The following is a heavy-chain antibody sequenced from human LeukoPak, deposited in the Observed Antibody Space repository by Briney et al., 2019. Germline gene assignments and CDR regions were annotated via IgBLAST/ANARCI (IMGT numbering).Heavy chain of an antibody. Sequence: PSETLSLTCAVYGGSFSGYYWSWIRQPPGKGLEWIEEINHSGSTNYNPSLKSRVTISVDTSKNQFSLKLSPVTAADTAVYYCARHKKYYYGSGSYYDYWGQGTLVTVSS. J-gene: IGHJ4*02. CDR1: GGSFSGYY. CDR2: INHSGST. D-gene: IGHD3-10*01. CDR3: ARHKKYYYGSGSYYDY. V-gene: IGHV4-34*01.